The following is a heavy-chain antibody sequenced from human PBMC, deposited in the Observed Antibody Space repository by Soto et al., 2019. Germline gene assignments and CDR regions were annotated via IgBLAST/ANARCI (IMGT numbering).Heavy chain of an antibody. CDR2: TYYRSRWYS. CDR3: ARSEEDTDYYYYGMDV. V-gene: IGHV6-1*01. J-gene: IGHJ6*02. D-gene: IGHD2-15*01. Sequence: QVQLQQSGPGLVKPSQTLSLTCVGSGDTVSSNSVAWNWVRQSPSRGLEWLGRTYYRSRWYSDYAVSVRSRIAINADTSKNQVSLQLNSVTPADTAVYFCARSEEDTDYYYYGMDVWGQGTTVTVSS. CDR1: GDTVSSNSVA.